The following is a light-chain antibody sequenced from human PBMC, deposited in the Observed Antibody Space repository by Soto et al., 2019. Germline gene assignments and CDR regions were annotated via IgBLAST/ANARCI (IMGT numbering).Light chain of an antibody. V-gene: IGLV2-8*02. CDR1: SSDVGGHNY. CDR3: SSYAGINTLV. CDR2: EVT. J-gene: IGLJ2*01. Sequence: QSALTQPPSASRSPGQSVTISCTGTSSDVGGHNYVSWYQQRPGKAPKLIIYEVTQRPSGVSDRFSGSKSGNTATLTVSGLQAEDEADYHCSSYAGINTLVFGGGTKLTVL.